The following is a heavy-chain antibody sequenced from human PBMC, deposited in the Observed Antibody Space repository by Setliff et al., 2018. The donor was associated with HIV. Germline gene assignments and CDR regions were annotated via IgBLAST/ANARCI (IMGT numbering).Heavy chain of an antibody. CDR3: AKAGFYDSSGFLVDY. J-gene: IGHJ4*02. CDR1: GFTFSSYW. D-gene: IGHD3-22*01. CDR2: INSDGSST. Sequence: GGSLRLSCAASGFTFSSYWMHWVRQAPGKGLVWVSRINSDGSSTSYADSVKGRFTISRDNAKNTVYLQMNSLRAEDTAVYYCAKAGFYDSSGFLVDYWGQGTLVTVSS. V-gene: IGHV3-74*01.